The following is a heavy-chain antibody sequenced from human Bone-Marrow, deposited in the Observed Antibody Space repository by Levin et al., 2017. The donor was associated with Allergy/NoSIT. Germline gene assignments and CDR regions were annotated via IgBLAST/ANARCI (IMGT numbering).Heavy chain of an antibody. V-gene: IGHV3-23*01. CDR2: ISNGAVTT. J-gene: IGHJ4*02. CDR1: GFTFNSYA. D-gene: IGHD6-19*01. CDR3: AKHSTSGWPNIFDS. Sequence: TGGSLRLSCAASGFTFNSYAMGWVRQAPGKGLEWVSAISNGAVTTYYADSVKGRFTISRDNSKDTLYLQMNSLRAEDTALYYCAKHSTSGWPNIFDSWGRGTLVTVSS.